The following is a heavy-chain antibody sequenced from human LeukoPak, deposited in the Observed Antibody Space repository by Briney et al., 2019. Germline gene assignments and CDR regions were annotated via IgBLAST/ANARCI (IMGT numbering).Heavy chain of an antibody. CDR2: IYHSGSI. CDR3: AASSAFEFITSSVAFDL. D-gene: IGHD6-6*01. V-gene: IGHV4-30-2*01. CDR1: GGSISSGAYY. Sequence: PSETLSLTCTVSGGSISSGAYYWSWIRQPPGKGLEWIGHIYHSGSIYYNPSLKSRFTISIDRSKNHFSLKLSSMTAADTAVYYCAASSAFEFITSSVAFDLWGQGTMVTVSS. J-gene: IGHJ3*01.